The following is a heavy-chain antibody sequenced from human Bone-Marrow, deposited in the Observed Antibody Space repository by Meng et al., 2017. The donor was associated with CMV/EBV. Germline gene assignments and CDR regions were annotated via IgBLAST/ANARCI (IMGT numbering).Heavy chain of an antibody. CDR1: GFTFSRYW. CDR2: IKQDESEK. Sequence: GESLKISCAATGFTFSRYWMSWVRQAPGKGMEWVTNIKQDESEKHYVDSVRGRFTISRDNAKNTLYLQVNSLRAEDTAVYSCARDTDGALDYWGQGTLVTVSS. D-gene: IGHD2-8*01. J-gene: IGHJ4*02. V-gene: IGHV3-7*01. CDR3: ARDTDGALDY.